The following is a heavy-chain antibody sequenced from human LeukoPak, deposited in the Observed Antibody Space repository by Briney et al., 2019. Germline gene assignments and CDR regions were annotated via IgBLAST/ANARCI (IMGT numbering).Heavy chain of an antibody. CDR1: GGSISSGGYS. CDR3: ARESYCGGDCLSVWFDP. J-gene: IGHJ5*02. V-gene: IGHV4-30-2*01. Sequence: SETLSLTCAVSGGSISSGGYSWSWIRQPPGKGLEWIGYIYHSGSTYYNPSLKSRVTISVDRSKNQFSLKLSSVTAADTAVYYCARESYCGGDCLSVWFDPWGQGTLVTVSS. D-gene: IGHD2-21*02. CDR2: IYHSGST.